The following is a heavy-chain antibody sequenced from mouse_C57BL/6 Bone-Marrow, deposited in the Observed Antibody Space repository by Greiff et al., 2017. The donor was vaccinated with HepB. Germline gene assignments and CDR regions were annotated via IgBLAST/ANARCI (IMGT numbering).Heavy chain of an antibody. CDR3: SRREGNFLFDY. V-gene: IGHV1-80*01. CDR2: IYPGDGDT. D-gene: IGHD2-1*01. J-gene: IGHJ2*01. CDR1: GYAFSSYW. Sequence: VKLVESGAELVKPGASVKISCKASGYAFSSYWMNWVKQRPGKGLEWIGQIYPGDGDTNYNGKFKGKATLTADKSSSTAYMQLSSLTSEDSAVYFCSRREGNFLFDYWGQGATRTVSS.